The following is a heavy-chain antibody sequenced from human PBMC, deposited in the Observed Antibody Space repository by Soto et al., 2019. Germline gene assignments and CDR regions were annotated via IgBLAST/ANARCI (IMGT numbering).Heavy chain of an antibody. Sequence: ASVKVSCKASGYTFTSYYMHWVRQAPGQGLEWMGIINPSGGSTSYAQKFQGRVTMTRDTSTSTVYMELSSLRSEDTAVYYCARDHYYCSGGSCYPDYYFDYWGQGTLVTVSS. CDR3: ARDHYYCSGGSCYPDYYFDY. D-gene: IGHD2-15*01. J-gene: IGHJ4*02. CDR2: INPSGGST. V-gene: IGHV1-46*01. CDR1: GYTFTSYY.